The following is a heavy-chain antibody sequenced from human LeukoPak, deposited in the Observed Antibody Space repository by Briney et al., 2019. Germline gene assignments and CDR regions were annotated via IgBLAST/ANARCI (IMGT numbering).Heavy chain of an antibody. CDR2: ISSSGSTI. CDR1: GFTFSSYE. CDR3: AELGITMIGGV. D-gene: IGHD3-10*02. Sequence: PGVSLRLSFAASGFTFSSYEMNWVRQAPGKGLEWVSYISSSGSTIYYADSVKGRFTISRDNAKNSLYLQMNSLRAEDTAVYYCAELGITMIGGVWGKGTTVTISS. V-gene: IGHV3-48*03. J-gene: IGHJ6*04.